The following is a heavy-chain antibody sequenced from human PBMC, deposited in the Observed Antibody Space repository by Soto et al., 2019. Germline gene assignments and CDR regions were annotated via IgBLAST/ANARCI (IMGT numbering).Heavy chain of an antibody. CDR3: ARDRIRYDNDAPDY. Sequence: GGSLRLSSAASGFTFTMYSMNWVRHAPGKGLEWVSSISSTTNYIYYGDSMKGRFTISRDNAKNSLYLQMNSLRIEDTALYYCARDRIRYDNDAPDYWGQGTLVTVSS. D-gene: IGHD3-22*01. CDR1: GFTFTMYS. V-gene: IGHV3-21*04. CDR2: ISSTTNYI. J-gene: IGHJ4*02.